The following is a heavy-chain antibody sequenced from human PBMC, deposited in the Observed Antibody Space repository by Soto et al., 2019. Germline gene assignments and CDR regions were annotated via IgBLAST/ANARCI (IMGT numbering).Heavy chain of an antibody. CDR2: IYSTYGRSRT. V-gene: IGHV3-66*01. CDR1: GFSVSEKH. CDR3: ARADRSAFDV. Sequence: EEQLVESGGGLVQLGGSLRLSCAASGFSVSEKHMSWVRQAPGEGLEWVSPIYSTYGRSRTGYADSVEGIITISRDKYKNTMSLQRHTLKAEGTDVYYCARADRSAFDVWGQGAMVIVSS. J-gene: IGHJ3*01.